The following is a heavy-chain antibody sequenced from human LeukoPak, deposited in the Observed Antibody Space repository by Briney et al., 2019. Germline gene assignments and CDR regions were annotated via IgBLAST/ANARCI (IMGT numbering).Heavy chain of an antibody. V-gene: IGHV3-15*01. J-gene: IGHJ6*03. CDR1: GFTFSNAW. CDR2: IKSKTDGGTT. D-gene: IGHD1-26*01. Sequence: GGSLRLSCAASGFTFSNAWMSWVRQAPGKGLEWVGRIKSKTDGGTTDYAAPVKGRFTISRDDSKNTLYLQMNSLKTEDTAVYYCTTKDSTWELPYYYYYYMDVWGKGTTVTVSS. CDR3: TTKDSTWELPYYYYYYMDV.